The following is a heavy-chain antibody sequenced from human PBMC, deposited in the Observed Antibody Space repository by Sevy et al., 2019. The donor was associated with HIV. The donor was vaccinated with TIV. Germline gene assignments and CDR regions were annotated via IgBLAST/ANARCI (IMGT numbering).Heavy chain of an antibody. CDR3: AREASDGYNPRYYFDY. V-gene: IGHV3-53*01. CDR1: GFTVSTNY. D-gene: IGHD1-20*01. CDR2: IYSGGTT. J-gene: IGHJ4*02. Sequence: GGSLRLSCAASGFTVSTNYMSWVRQAPGKGLEWVSVIYSGGTTYYADSVKGRFTISRAKSKNTLYLQMNSLRAEDTAVYYCAREASDGYNPRYYFDYWGQGTLVTVSS.